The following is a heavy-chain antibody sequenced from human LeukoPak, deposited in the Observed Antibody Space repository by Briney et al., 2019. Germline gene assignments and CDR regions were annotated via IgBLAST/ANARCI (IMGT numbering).Heavy chain of an antibody. D-gene: IGHD1-7*01. Sequence: PGGSLRLSCAASGFTFSSYGMHWVRQAPGKGLEWVAVISYDGSNKYYADSVKGRFAISRDNSKNTLNLQMNSLRAEDTAVYYCAKITGTGKFDYWGQGTLVTVSS. CDR2: ISYDGSNK. CDR1: GFTFSSYG. V-gene: IGHV3-30*18. CDR3: AKITGTGKFDY. J-gene: IGHJ4*02.